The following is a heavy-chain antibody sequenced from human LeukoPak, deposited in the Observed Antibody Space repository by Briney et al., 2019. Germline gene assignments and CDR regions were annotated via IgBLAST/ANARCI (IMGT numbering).Heavy chain of an antibody. CDR2: INPNSGDT. CDR3: ARVDSGHDYGPS. V-gene: IGHV1-2*06. D-gene: IGHD5-12*01. J-gene: IGHJ3*01. Sequence: VASVKVSCKASGYTFTAYYMHWVRQVPGQGLEWMGRINPNSGDTDYAQKFQGRVIMTKDTSISTAYMEVSRLRSDVTAVYYCARVDSGHDYGPSWGQGTTVTVSS. CDR1: GYTFTAYY.